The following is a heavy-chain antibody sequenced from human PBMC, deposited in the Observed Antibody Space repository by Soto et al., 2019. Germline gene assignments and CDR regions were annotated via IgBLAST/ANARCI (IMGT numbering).Heavy chain of an antibody. CDR3: ARDQGGTTLYYHGMDV. Sequence: QVQLVESGGGVVQPGRSLRLSCAASGFTFSSYAMHWVRQAPGQGLEWVALISYDGSNKYYADSVKGRFTISRDNSKNTLYLQMNSLRPEDTAVYHCARDQGGTTLYYHGMDVWGQGTTDTVSS. CDR2: ISYDGSNK. V-gene: IGHV3-30-3*01. J-gene: IGHJ6*02. D-gene: IGHD1-7*01. CDR1: GFTFSSYA.